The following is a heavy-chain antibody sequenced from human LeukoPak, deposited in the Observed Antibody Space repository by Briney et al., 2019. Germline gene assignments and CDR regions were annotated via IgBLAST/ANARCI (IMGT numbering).Heavy chain of an antibody. J-gene: IGHJ5*02. CDR2: IYTSGST. CDR1: GGSISSGSYY. Sequence: SQTLSLTCTVSGGSISSGSYYWSWIRQPAGKGLEWIGRIYTSGSTNYNPSLKSRVTISVDTSKNQFSLKLSSVTAADTAVYYCAREADIVLMVYAIRGGNWFDPWGQGTLVTVSS. CDR3: AREADIVLMVYAIRGGNWFDP. D-gene: IGHD2-8*01. V-gene: IGHV4-61*02.